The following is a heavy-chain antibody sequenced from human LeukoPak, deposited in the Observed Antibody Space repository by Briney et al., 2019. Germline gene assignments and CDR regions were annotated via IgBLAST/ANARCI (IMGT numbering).Heavy chain of an antibody. J-gene: IGHJ6*02. V-gene: IGHV3-48*04. CDR2: ISSSGSTI. Sequence: QTGGSLRLSCAASGFTFSNAWMTWVRQAPGKGLEWVSYISSSGSTIYYADSVKGRFTISRDNAKNSLYLQMNSLRAEDTAVYYCARSFSGYGDYSPYYYYGMDVWGQGTTVTVSS. D-gene: IGHD4-17*01. CDR3: ARSFSGYGDYSPYYYYGMDV. CDR1: GFTFSNAW.